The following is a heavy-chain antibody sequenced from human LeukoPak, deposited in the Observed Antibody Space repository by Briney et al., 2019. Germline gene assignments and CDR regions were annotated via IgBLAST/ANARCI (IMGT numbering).Heavy chain of an antibody. D-gene: IGHD1-1*01. J-gene: IGHJ4*02. CDR3: ARHSTTVSRFDY. V-gene: IGHV4-4*07. Sequence: SETLSLTCTVSGGSISSYYWSWIRQPAGKGLEWIGRIYTSGSTNYNPSLKSRVTMSVDTSKNQFSLRLSSVTAADTAVYYCARHSTTVSRFDYWGQGTLVTVSS. CDR2: IYTSGST. CDR1: GGSISSYY.